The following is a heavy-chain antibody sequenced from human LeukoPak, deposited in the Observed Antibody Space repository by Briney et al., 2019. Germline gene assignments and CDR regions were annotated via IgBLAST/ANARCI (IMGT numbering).Heavy chain of an antibody. V-gene: IGHV4-4*02. CDR3: ASRVVPAAKFPWGWFDP. CDR2: IYHSGST. J-gene: IGHJ5*02. Sequence: SGTLSLTCAVSGGSISSSNWWSWVRQPPGKGLEWIGEIYHSGSTNYNPSLKSRVTISVDKSKNQFSLKLSSVTAADTAVYYCASRVVPAAKFPWGWFDPWGQGTLVTVSS. D-gene: IGHD2-2*01. CDR1: GGSISSSNW.